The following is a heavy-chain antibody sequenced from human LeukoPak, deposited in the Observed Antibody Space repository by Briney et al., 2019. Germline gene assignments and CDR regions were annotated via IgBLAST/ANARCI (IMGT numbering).Heavy chain of an antibody. CDR3: ARSVRRVAARPFDY. CDR1: GYTFTGYY. Sequence: GASVKVSCKASGYTFTGYYMHWVRQAPGQGLEWMGWTNPNSGGTNYAQKFQGRVTMTRDTSISTAYMELSRLRSDDTAVYYCARSVRRVAARPFDYWGQGTLVTVSS. D-gene: IGHD6-6*01. CDR2: TNPNSGGT. J-gene: IGHJ4*02. V-gene: IGHV1-2*02.